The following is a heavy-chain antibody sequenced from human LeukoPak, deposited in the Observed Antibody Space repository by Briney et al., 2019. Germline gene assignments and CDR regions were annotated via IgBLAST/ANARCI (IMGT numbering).Heavy chain of an antibody. V-gene: IGHV3-23*01. Sequence: PGGSLSLSCAPSGLTFSIYAMSWVRQAPGGGVEWVSLIIGSTGSTFYADTVKGRFPISRDNSKNTLYLQMNSLRAEDTAVYYCAKGGYDYVEIGYFDYWGQGNLVTVSS. CDR2: IIGSTGST. J-gene: IGHJ4*02. CDR3: AKGGYDYVEIGYFDY. CDR1: GLTFSIYA. D-gene: IGHD5-12*01.